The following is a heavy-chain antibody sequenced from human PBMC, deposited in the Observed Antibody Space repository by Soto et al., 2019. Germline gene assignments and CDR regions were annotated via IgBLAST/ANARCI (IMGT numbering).Heavy chain of an antibody. CDR2: ITSSGDRA. CDR3: ARDIFDN. V-gene: IGHV3-48*03. J-gene: IGHJ4*02. CDR1: GFTFSYYE. Sequence: EVQLVESGGGLVQPGGSLRLSCAASGFTFSYYEMNWVRQAPGKGLEWISYITSSGDRAKYADSVKGRFTISMDNAKNSLYLQMTCLSAEDTGLYSFARDIFDNLGQGILVNVSS.